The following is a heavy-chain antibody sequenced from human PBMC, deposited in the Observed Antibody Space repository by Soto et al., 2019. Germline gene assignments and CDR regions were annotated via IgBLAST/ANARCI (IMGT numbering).Heavy chain of an antibody. CDR3: ARAASFYYDNTGYYHFDY. J-gene: IGHJ4*02. Sequence: GGSLRLSCAASKFNVSTNYMNWVRQAPGKGLEWVSVINKGGYTYYSDSVKGRFTISRDTSKNQFSLRLRSVTAADTAVYYCARAASFYYDNTGYYHFDYSGQGSLATVSS. CDR2: INKGGYT. V-gene: IGHV3-53*01. CDR1: KFNVSTNY. D-gene: IGHD3-22*01.